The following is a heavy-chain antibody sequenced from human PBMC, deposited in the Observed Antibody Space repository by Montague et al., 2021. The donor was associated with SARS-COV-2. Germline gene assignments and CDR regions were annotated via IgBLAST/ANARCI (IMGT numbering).Heavy chain of an antibody. J-gene: IGHJ4*02. CDR3: ARGVYNRVIFVVSPRYYFDY. V-gene: IGHV4-34*01. CDR2: VSHPGSA. D-gene: IGHD3-9*01. Sequence: SETLSLTCAVYTEAFNGYYWTWIRQPPGKGQEWIGEVSHPGSAKYNSSLKSRVTISVDTYRKQVSLRLTSVTAADTATYYCARGVYNRVIFVVSPRYYFDYWARETWSPSPQ. CDR1: TEAFNGYY.